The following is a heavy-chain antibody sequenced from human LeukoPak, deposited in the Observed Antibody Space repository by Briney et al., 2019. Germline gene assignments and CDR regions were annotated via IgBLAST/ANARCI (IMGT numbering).Heavy chain of an antibody. J-gene: IGHJ4*02. D-gene: IGHD4-11*01. CDR2: IYTSGST. V-gene: IGHV4-61*02. CDR3: ASTSRDRDTVTTIGPRG. Sequence: SETLSLTCTVSGGSISSGSYYWSWIRQPAGKGLEWIGRIYTSGSTNYNPSLKSRVTISVDTSKNQFSLKLSSVTAADTAVYYCASTSRDRDTVTTIGPRGWGQGTLVTVSS. CDR1: GGSISSGSYY.